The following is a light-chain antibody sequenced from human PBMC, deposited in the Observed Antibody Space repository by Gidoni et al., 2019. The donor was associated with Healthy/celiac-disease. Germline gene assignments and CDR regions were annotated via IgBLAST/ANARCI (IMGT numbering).Light chain of an antibody. CDR3: QQYDNPPRT. CDR2: DAS. Sequence: DLQMTQSPSSLSASVGDRVTITCQASQDINNYLNWYQQKVGKAPKLLIYDASNLETGVPSRFSGSGSGTDFTFTISSLQPEDIATYYCQQYDNPPRTFGQGTKLEIK. V-gene: IGKV1-33*01. CDR1: QDINNY. J-gene: IGKJ2*01.